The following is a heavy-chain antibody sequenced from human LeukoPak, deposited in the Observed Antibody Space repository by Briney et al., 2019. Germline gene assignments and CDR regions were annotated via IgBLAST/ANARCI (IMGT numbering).Heavy chain of an antibody. Sequence: SVTVSCKASGGTFSSYAINWVRQAPGQGLEWMGGIIPIFGTANYAQKFQGRVTITADKSTSTAYMELSSLRSEDTAVYYCARDHSSGLYYFDYWGQGTLVTVSS. V-gene: IGHV1-69*06. J-gene: IGHJ4*02. CDR2: IIPIFGTA. D-gene: IGHD3-22*01. CDR3: ARDHSSGLYYFDY. CDR1: GGTFSSYA.